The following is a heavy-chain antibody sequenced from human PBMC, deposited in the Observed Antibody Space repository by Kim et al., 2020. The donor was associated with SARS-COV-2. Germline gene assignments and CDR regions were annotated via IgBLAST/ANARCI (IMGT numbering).Heavy chain of an antibody. CDR3: ARDGPDYGDYLYYYYGMDV. Sequence: GRFTLSRDNAKNSLYLQMNSLRAEDTAVYYCARDGPDYGDYLYYYYGMDVWGQGTTVTVSS. J-gene: IGHJ6*02. V-gene: IGHV3-11*06. D-gene: IGHD4-17*01.